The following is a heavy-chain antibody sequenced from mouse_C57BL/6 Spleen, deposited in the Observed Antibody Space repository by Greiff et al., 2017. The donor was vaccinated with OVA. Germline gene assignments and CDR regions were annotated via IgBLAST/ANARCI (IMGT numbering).Heavy chain of an antibody. CDR1: GYTFTSYW. V-gene: IGHV1-5*01. CDR3: TRWGYSSGYYCDY. Sequence: EVQLQQSGTVLARPGASVKMSCKTSGYTFTSYWMHWVKQRPGQGLEWIGAIYPGNSDTSYNQKVKGKAKLTAVTSASTAYMELSSLTNEDSAVYYCTRWGYSSGYYCDYWGQGTTLTVSS. CDR2: IYPGNSDT. D-gene: IGHD3-2*02. J-gene: IGHJ2*01.